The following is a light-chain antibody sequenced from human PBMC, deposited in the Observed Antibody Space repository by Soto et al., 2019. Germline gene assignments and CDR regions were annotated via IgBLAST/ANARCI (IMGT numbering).Light chain of an antibody. CDR1: SSNIGSNA. CDR2: NTN. J-gene: IGLJ2*01. V-gene: IGLV1-44*01. CDR3: ATWDDSPRDVV. Sequence: QAVVTQPPSASGTPGQGVTISCSGSSSNIGSNAVNWYQQLPGTAPKLLIYNTNQRPSGAPDRFSGSKSGTSASLAISGLQSEDEADYYCATWDDSPRDVVFGGGTKLTVL.